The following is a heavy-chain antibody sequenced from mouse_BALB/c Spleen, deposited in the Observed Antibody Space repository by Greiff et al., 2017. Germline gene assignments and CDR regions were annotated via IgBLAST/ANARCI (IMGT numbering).Heavy chain of an antibody. D-gene: IGHD1-3*01. V-gene: IGHV1-69*02. CDR3: ARGRTKGY. CDR1: GYTFTSYW. J-gene: IGHJ2*01. Sequence: QVQLQQPGAELVKPGASVKLSCKASGYTFTSYWMHWVKQRPGQGLEWIGEIDPSDSYTNYNQKFKGKATLTVDKSSSTAYMQLSSLTSEDSAVYYCARGRTKGYWGQGTTLTVSS. CDR2: IDPSDSYT.